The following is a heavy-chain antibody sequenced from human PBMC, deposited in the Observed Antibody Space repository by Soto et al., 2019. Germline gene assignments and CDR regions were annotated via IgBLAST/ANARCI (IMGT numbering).Heavy chain of an antibody. V-gene: IGHV2-5*02. CDR1: GFSLSTGGEG. D-gene: IGHD3-16*01. J-gene: IGHJ4*02. CDR2: IYWDDEK. Sequence: QITLKESGPTLVKPTQTLTLTCTFSGFSLSTGGEGVGWIRQPPGEALEWLALIYWDDEKRYSPSLKSRLTITKDSSKSQVVLSMTNMGPVDTATYYCAHSHGGDPYPKDFDYWGQGALVTVSS. CDR3: AHSHGGDPYPKDFDY.